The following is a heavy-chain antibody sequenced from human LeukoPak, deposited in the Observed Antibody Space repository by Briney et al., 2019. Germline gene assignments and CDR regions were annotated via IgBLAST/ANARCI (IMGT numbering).Heavy chain of an antibody. CDR1: GFTFSAYW. CDR2: LNTDGSDT. V-gene: IGHV3-74*01. Sequence: PGRSLRLSCAASGFTFSAYWMHWVRQAPGKGLGWVSRLNTDGSDTRYADSVQGRFTISRDNAKNTLYLQMNSLRAEDTAVYYCARSEAVAWSFDLWGRGTLVTVSS. CDR3: ARSEAVAWSFDL. D-gene: IGHD6-19*01. J-gene: IGHJ2*01.